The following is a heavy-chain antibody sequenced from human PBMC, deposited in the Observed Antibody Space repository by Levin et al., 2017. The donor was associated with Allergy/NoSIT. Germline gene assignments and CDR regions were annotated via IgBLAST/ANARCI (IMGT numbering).Heavy chain of an antibody. V-gene: IGHV3-74*01. J-gene: IGHJ5*02. CDR3: ARSEWFDP. CDR2: IKSDGSIT. CDR1: GFTLSSYW. Sequence: LSLTCAASGFTLSSYWMHWVRQAPGKGLAWVSRIKSDGSITSYADSVQGRFTISRDTAKNTMYLQMNSLRAEDTAVYYCARSEWFDPWGQGTLVTVSS.